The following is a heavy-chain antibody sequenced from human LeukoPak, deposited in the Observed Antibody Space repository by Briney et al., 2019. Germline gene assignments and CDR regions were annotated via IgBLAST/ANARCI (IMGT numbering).Heavy chain of an antibody. Sequence: GASVKVSCKASGYTFTGYYMHWVRQAPGQGLEWMGWINPNSGGTNYAQKFQGWVTMTRDTSISTAYMELSRLRSDDTAVYYCARGEYYYDSSGYYYRYFQHWGQGTLVTVSS. J-gene: IGHJ1*01. D-gene: IGHD3-22*01. CDR2: INPNSGGT. V-gene: IGHV1-2*04. CDR3: ARGEYYYDSSGYYYRYFQH. CDR1: GYTFTGYY.